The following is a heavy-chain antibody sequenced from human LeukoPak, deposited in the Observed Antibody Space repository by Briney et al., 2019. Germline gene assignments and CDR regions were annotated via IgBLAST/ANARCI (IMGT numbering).Heavy chain of an antibody. V-gene: IGHV1-46*01. D-gene: IGHD1-26*01. J-gene: IGHJ6*03. CDR3: ARVVGATDYYYYYMDV. CDR1: GYMFTKYY. Sequence: GASVKVSCKASGYMFTKYYMHWVRQAPGQGLEWMGTINPNGGDTYYAQKFQGRVTMTTDTSTSTAYMELRSLRSDDTAVYYCARVVGATDYYYYYMDVWGKGTTVTVSS. CDR2: INPNGGDT.